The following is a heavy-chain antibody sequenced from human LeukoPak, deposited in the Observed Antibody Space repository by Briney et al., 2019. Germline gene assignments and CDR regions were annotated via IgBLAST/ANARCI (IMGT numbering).Heavy chain of an antibody. D-gene: IGHD3-22*01. CDR1: GFTFSSYA. Sequence: PGGSLRLSCAASGFTFSSYAMSWVRQAPGKGLEWVSAISGSGGSTYYAGSVKGRFTISRDNSKNTLYLQMNSLRAEDTAVYYCAKDRPITMIVGNYFDYWGQGTLVTVSS. J-gene: IGHJ4*02. CDR2: ISGSGGST. CDR3: AKDRPITMIVGNYFDY. V-gene: IGHV3-23*01.